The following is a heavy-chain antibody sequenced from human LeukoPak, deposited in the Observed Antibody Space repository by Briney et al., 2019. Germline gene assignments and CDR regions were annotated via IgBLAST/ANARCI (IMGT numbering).Heavy chain of an antibody. J-gene: IGHJ4*02. V-gene: IGHV4-59*01. CDR3: VRARDIAVSWFGDLLSSETYFDY. CDR2: IYYSGST. D-gene: IGHD3-10*01. Sequence: PSETLSLTCTVSGDSISSYYWSWIRQPPGEGLEWIGYIYYSGSTNYNPSLKSRVTISVDTSKNQFSLKLSSVTAADAAVYYCVRARDIAVSWFGDLLSSETYFDYWGQGTLVTVSS. CDR1: GDSISSYY.